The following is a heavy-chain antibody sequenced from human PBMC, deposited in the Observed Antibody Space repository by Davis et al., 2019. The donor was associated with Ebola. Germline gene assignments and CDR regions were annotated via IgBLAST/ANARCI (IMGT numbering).Heavy chain of an antibody. D-gene: IGHD3-10*01. J-gene: IGHJ4*02. CDR1: GYTFTSYG. CDR3: ARDGQLLWFGEYALVRYDY. Sequence: AASVKVSCKASGYTFTSYGISWVRQAPGQGLEWMGWINAYNGNRNYAQKFQGRVTMTTDTSTSTAYMELRSLRSDDTAVYYCARDGQLLWFGEYALVRYDYWGQGTLVTVSS. V-gene: IGHV1-18*01. CDR2: INAYNGNR.